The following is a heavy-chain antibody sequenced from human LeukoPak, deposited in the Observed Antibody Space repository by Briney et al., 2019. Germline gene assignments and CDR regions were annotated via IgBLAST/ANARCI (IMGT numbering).Heavy chain of an antibody. CDR1: GGSISSYY. D-gene: IGHD3-3*02. CDR2: IYYSGST. Sequence: SETLSLTCTVSGGSISSYYWSWIRQPPGKGLEWIGYIYYSGSTNYNPSLKSRVTISVDTSKNQFSLKLSSVTAADTAVYYCARTRPFLEWLFDAFDIWGQGTMVTVS. J-gene: IGHJ3*02. CDR3: ARTRPFLEWLFDAFDI. V-gene: IGHV4-59*01.